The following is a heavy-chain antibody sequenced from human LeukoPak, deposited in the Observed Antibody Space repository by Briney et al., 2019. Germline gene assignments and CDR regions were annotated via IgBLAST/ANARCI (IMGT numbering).Heavy chain of an antibody. D-gene: IGHD6-19*01. Sequence: ASVKVSCKASGYAFTSYDINWVRQATGQGLEWIGWMNPNSGNTGYAQKFQGRVTMTRNTSISTAYMELSSLRSEDTAVYYCARGGSSGWYFLYYYYYGMDAWGQGTTVTVSS. CDR3: ARGGSSGWYFLYYYYYGMDA. CDR2: MNPNSGNT. J-gene: IGHJ6*02. CDR1: GYAFTSYD. V-gene: IGHV1-8*01.